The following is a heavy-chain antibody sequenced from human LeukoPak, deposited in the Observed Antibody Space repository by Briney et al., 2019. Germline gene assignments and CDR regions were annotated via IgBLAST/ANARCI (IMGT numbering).Heavy chain of an antibody. J-gene: IGHJ4*02. CDR1: GFTFSNYA. V-gene: IGHV3-23*01. CDR2: IDSSGGGI. D-gene: IGHD1-26*01. Sequence: GGSLRLSCAASGFTFSNYAVTWVRQAPGKGLEWVAVIDSSGGGIYYADSVKGRFTISRDNSKNTLYLQMNSLRAEDTAVFYCGKYSASGSRYFDYWGQGTLVTVSS. CDR3: GKYSASGSRYFDY.